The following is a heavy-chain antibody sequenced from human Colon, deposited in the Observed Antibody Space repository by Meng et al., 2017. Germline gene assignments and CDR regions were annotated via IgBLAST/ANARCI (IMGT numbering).Heavy chain of an antibody. V-gene: IGHV6-1*01. CDR1: GDSVSSNRAL. CDR2: TYYRSEWQN. J-gene: IGHJ4*02. Sequence: QVQLHQSGPGLVKPSQTLSLTCAISGDSVSSNRALWHWVRQSPSRGLEWLGQTYYRSEWQNHYGVSVKSRITINADTSRNHFSLHLNSVTPEDTAVYYCTTWYGEYWGQGTLVPSPQ. D-gene: IGHD3-10*01. CDR3: TTWYGEY.